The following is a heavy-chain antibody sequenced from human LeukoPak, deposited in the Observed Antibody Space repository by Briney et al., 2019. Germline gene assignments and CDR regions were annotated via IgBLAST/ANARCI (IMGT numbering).Heavy chain of an antibody. D-gene: IGHD3-16*02. CDR3: ARSRRVITFGGVIDPAVFDY. CDR1: GFTFSDYY. V-gene: IGHV3-11*03. Sequence: GGSLRLSCAASGFTFSDYYMSWIRQAPGKGLEWVSYISSSSSYTNYADSVKGRFTTSRDNAKNSLYLQMNSLRAEDTAVYYCARSRRVITFGGVIDPAVFDYWGQGTLVTVSS. J-gene: IGHJ4*02. CDR2: ISSSSSYT.